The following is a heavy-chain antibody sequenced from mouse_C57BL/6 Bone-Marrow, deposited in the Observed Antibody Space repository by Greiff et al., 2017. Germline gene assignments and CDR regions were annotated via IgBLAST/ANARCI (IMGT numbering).Heavy chain of an antibody. D-gene: IGHD1-1*01. V-gene: IGHV1-4*01. CDR2: INPSSGYT. CDR3: AREGYYGSSYGWYFDV. Sequence: VQLQQSGAELARPGASVKMSCKASGYTFTSYTMHWVKQRPGQGLEWIGYINPSSGYTKYNQKFKDKVTLTADKSSSTAYMQLSSLTSEDSAVYYCAREGYYGSSYGWYFDVWGTGTTVTVSS. CDR1: GYTFTSYT. J-gene: IGHJ1*03.